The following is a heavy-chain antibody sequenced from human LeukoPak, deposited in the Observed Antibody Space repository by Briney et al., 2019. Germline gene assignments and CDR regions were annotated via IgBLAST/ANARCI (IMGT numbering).Heavy chain of an antibody. V-gene: IGHV3-21*01. CDR2: ISSSSSYI. CDR1: GFTFSSYI. CDR3: ACKDSH. J-gene: IGHJ4*02. D-gene: IGHD2-15*01. Sequence: GGSLRLSCAASGFTFSSYIMIWVRQAPGKGLEWVSSISSSSSYIYYAGSVKGRFTISRDNAKDSLYLQMNSLRAEDTAVYYCACKDSHWGQGTLVTVSS.